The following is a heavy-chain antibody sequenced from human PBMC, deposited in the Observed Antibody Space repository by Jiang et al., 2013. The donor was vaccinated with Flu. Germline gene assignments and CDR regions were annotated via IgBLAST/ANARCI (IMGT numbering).Heavy chain of an antibody. CDR1: TFDDYA. D-gene: IGHD1-26*01. Sequence: TFDDYAMHWVRQAPGKGLEWVSGISWNSGSIGYADSVKGRFTISRDNAKNSLYLQMNSLRAEDTALYYCAKDRAYGWDSARFDYWGQGTLVTVSS. CDR3: AKDRAYGWDSARFDY. J-gene: IGHJ4*02. CDR2: ISWNSGSI. V-gene: IGHV3-9*01.